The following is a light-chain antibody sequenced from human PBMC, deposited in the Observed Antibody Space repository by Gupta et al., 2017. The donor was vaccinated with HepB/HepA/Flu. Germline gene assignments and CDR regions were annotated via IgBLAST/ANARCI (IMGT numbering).Light chain of an antibody. V-gene: IGKV1-33*01. Sequence: IQITPSPSSLSASVGDTVTITCQASQDISNYLNWYQQKPGKAPKLLIFAASNLETGVPSRFSGSGSGTDFTLIISNLQPEDIATYYCQQYDTHQRTFGQGTRLEI. CDR1: QDISNY. CDR2: AAS. CDR3: QQYDTHQRT. J-gene: IGKJ2*02.